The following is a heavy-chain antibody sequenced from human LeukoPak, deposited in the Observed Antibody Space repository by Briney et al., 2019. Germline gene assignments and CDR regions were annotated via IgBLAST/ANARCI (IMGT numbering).Heavy chain of an antibody. D-gene: IGHD3-10*01. CDR1: GYTFTGYY. CDR3: AISLWFGELECLRY. Sequence: GASVKVSCKASGYTFTGYYMHWVRQAPGQGLEGMGWINPNSGGTNYAQKFQGRVTMTRDTSISTAYMELSRLRSDDTAVYYCAISLWFGELECLRYWGQGTLVTVSS. V-gene: IGHV1-2*02. J-gene: IGHJ4*02. CDR2: INPNSGGT.